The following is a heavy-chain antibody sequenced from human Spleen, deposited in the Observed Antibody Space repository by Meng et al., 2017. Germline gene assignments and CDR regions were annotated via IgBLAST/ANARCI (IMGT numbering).Heavy chain of an antibody. Sequence: HVQLQGEGPGLLRPSETLSLTCTVSGGSASNGLYYWSWIRQPTGKGLEWIVYIYYSGSNSDDPSLKSLVTISVDSSKNQFSQKLSSVTDADTALYYCTRAARVGYFDHWGRGTLVTVSS. J-gene: IGHJ2*01. CDR1: GGSASNGLYY. D-gene: IGHD6-13*01. CDR3: TRAARVGYFDH. CDR2: IYYSGSN. V-gene: IGHV4-61*01.